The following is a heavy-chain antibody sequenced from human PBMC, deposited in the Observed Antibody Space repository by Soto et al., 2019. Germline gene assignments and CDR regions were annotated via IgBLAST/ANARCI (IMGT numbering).Heavy chain of an antibody. CDR1: GYTFTGCY. D-gene: IGHD2-2*01. CDR3: ARDRALVVPAAMGWLDYYYGMDV. Sequence: ASVKVSCKASGYTFTGCYMHWVRQAPGQGLEWMGWINISNGNTEYSQNFQGRVTMTRDTSASTAYMELSSLRSEDTAVYYCARDRALVVPAAMGWLDYYYGMDVWGQGTTVTVSS. CDR2: INISNGNT. J-gene: IGHJ6*02. V-gene: IGHV1-3*04.